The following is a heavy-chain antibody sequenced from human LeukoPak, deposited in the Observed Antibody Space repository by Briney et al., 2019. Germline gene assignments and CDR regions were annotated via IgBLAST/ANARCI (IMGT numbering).Heavy chain of an antibody. CDR1: GFTFSGSA. J-gene: IGHJ4*02. CDR2: IRSKANSYAT. Sequence: GGSLRLSCAASGFTFSGSAMHWVRQASGKGLEWVGRIRSKANSYATAYAASVKGRFTISRDDSKNTAYLQMNSLKTEDTAVYYCIGYCSGGSCYTGNHFDYWGQGILVTVSS. D-gene: IGHD2-15*01. CDR3: IGYCSGGSCYTGNHFDY. V-gene: IGHV3-73*01.